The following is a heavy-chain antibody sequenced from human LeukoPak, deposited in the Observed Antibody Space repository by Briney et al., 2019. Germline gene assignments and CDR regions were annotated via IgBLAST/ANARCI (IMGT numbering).Heavy chain of an antibody. J-gene: IGHJ4*02. CDR3: ARDQYDTWSRRGNFDS. V-gene: IGHV3-7*03. CDR1: AFIFSGHW. D-gene: IGHD3-3*01. Sequence: GGSLRLSCEGSAFIFSGHWMNWVRQTPGKGLEWVADIKQDGSEIHYVDSVKGRFTISRDNTKNSLYLQMNSLRVEDTAVFYCARDQYDTWSRRGNFDSWGQGTLVIVSS. CDR2: IKQDGSEI.